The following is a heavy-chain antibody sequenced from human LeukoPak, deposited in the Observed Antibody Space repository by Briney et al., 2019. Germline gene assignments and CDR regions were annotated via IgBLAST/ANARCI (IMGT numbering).Heavy chain of an antibody. CDR2: IYTSGST. D-gene: IGHD3-10*01. CDR1: GGSISSYY. CDR3: AVRRITMVRGVRRYYFDY. J-gene: IGHJ4*02. V-gene: IGHV4-4*07. Sequence: SGTLSLTCTVSGGSISSYYWSWIRQPAGKGLEWIGRIYTSGSTNYNPSLKSRVTISVDTSKNQFSLKLSSVTAADTAVYYCAVRRITMVRGVRRYYFDYWGQGTLVTVSS.